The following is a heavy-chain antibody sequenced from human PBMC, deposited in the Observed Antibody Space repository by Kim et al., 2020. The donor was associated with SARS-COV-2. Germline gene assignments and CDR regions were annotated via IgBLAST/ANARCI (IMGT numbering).Heavy chain of an antibody. V-gene: IGHV4-31*02. CDR3: ARNIAAAGWDAFDI. Sequence: NPSLKSRVTISVDTSKNQFSLKLSSVTAADTAVYYCARNIAAAGWDAFDIWGQGTMVTVSS. J-gene: IGHJ3*02. D-gene: IGHD6-13*01.